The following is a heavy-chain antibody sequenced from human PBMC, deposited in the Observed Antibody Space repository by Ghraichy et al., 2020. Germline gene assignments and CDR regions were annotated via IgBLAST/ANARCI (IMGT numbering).Heavy chain of an antibody. CDR3: ARDPYGDYKYGGTDY. Sequence: GALRLSCAASGFIFSSHGMNWVRQAPGKGLEWVSYINENSATIHYADSVKGRFTISRDNAENSVSLEMNSLRAEDTAIYYCARDPYGDYKYGGTDYWGQGTLVAVSS. D-gene: IGHD4-17*01. CDR1: GFIFSSHG. J-gene: IGHJ4*02. V-gene: IGHV3-48*04. CDR2: INENSATI.